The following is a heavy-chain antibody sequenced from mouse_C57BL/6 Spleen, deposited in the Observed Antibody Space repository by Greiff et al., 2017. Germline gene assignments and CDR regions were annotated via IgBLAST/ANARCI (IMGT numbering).Heavy chain of an antibody. J-gene: IGHJ2*01. CDR2: INPSTGGT. V-gene: IGHV1-42*01. Sequence: EVKLQESGPELVKPGASVKISCKASGYSFTGYYMNWVKQSPEKSLEWIGEINPSTGGTTYNQKFKAKATLTVDKSSSTAYMQLKSLTSEDSAVYYCARGWEYFDYWGQGTTLTVSS. CDR3: ARGWEYFDY. CDR1: GYSFTGYY. D-gene: IGHD4-1*01.